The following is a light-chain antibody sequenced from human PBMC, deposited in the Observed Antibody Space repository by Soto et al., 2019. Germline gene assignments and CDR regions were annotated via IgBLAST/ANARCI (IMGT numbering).Light chain of an antibody. CDR3: QQYHNWPIT. J-gene: IGKJ5*01. CDR1: QSVSSN. V-gene: IGKV3-15*01. CDR2: GAS. Sequence: EMVMTQSPATLAVSPGERATLSCRASQSVSSNLAWYQQKPGQAPRLLIYGASTRATGIPARFSGSGSGTEFTLTISSLQSEDFEVYYCQQYHNWPITFGQGTRLEIK.